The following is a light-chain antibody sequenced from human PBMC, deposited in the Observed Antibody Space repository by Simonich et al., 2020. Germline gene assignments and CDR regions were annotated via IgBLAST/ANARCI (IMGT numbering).Light chain of an antibody. J-gene: IGKJ2*01. CDR2: EVS. V-gene: IGKV2D-29*02. Sequence: DIVMTQTPLSLSVTPGQPASISCKSSQSLLHSDGKTYLYWYLQKPGQSPQLLIYEVSNRCSGVPDRFSGSGSGTYVTLKISRVEAEDVGVYYCMQSIQSYTFGQGTKLEIK. CDR3: MQSIQSYT. CDR1: QSLLHSDGKTY.